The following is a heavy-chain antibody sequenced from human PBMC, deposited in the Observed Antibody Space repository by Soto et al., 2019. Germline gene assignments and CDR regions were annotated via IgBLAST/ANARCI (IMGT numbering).Heavy chain of an antibody. CDR3: ARETVTPTDWYFDL. V-gene: IGHV3-11*01. D-gene: IGHD4-17*01. CDR1: GFTFSDYY. CDR2: ISSSSSTI. Sequence: QVQLVESGGGLVKPGGSLRLSCAASGFTFSDYYMSWIRQAPGKGLEWVSYISSSSSTIYYADSVRGRFTISRDNAKNSLYLQMNSLRAEDTAVYYCARETVTPTDWYFDLWGRGTLVTVSS. J-gene: IGHJ2*01.